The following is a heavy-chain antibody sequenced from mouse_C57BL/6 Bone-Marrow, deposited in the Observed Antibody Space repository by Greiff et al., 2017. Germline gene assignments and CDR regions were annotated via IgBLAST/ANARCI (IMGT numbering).Heavy chain of an antibody. CDR1: GFTFSSYA. CDR3: ARDITTVVATYPWYCDV. D-gene: IGHD1-1*01. J-gene: IGHJ1*03. CDR2: ISDGGSYT. V-gene: IGHV5-4*01. Sequence: VQVVESGGGLVKPGGSLKLSCAASGFTFSSYAMSWVRQTPEKRLEWVATISDGGSYTYYPDNVKGRFTISRDNAKNNLYLQMSHLKSEDTAMYYWARDITTVVATYPWYCDVWGTGTTVTVSS.